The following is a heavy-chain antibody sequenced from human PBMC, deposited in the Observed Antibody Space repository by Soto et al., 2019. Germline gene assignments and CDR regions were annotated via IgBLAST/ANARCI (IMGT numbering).Heavy chain of an antibody. CDR3: ASEDDYGYNWFDY. CDR1: GFTFSRYG. D-gene: IGHD4-17*01. Sequence: QVQLVESGGGVVQPGRSLRLSCAASGFTFSRYGMHWVRQAPGKGLEWVAVILDDGSDQNYVDSVKGRFTISRDNSKNSLYLQMNSLRAEDTAVYYYASEDDYGYNWFDYWGQGTLVTVS. CDR2: ILDDGSDQ. V-gene: IGHV3-33*01. J-gene: IGHJ4*02.